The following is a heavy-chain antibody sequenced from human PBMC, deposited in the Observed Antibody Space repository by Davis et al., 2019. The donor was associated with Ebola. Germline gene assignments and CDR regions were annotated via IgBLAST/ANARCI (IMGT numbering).Heavy chain of an antibody. Sequence: SLKISCAASGFTFDDYAMHWVRQAPGKGLEWVSGISWNSGSIGYADSVKGRFTISRDNAKNSLYLQMNSLRAEDTALYYCAKDRRDIAVAHFDYWGQGTLVTVSS. CDR2: ISWNSGSI. CDR1: GFTFDDYA. D-gene: IGHD6-19*01. V-gene: IGHV3-9*01. CDR3: AKDRRDIAVAHFDY. J-gene: IGHJ4*02.